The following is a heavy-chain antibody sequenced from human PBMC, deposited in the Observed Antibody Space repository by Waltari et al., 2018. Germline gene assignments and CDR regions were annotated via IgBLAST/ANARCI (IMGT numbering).Heavy chain of an antibody. D-gene: IGHD1-1*01. CDR3: ARGEQLHLIRRNSFDT. J-gene: IGHJ5*02. CDR2: ISHNGRT. V-gene: IGHV4-34*01. Sequence: QVQLQQWGAGLLKPSETLSLTCAFNGGSFNSSYWGWIRQPPGKGLEWIGEISHNGRTNDNPSLKRRVAISVDTSKNHFSLKLNFLTAADTAVYYCARGEQLHLIRRNSFDTWGQGTLVTVSS. CDR1: GGSFNSSY.